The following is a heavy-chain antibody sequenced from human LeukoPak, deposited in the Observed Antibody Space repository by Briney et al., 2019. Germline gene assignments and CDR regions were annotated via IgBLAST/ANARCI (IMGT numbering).Heavy chain of an antibody. J-gene: IGHJ5*02. CDR1: GFTFSSYA. V-gene: IGHV3-30*02. CDR2: IRYDGSNK. D-gene: IGHD3-10*01. Sequence: PGGPLRLSCAASGFTFSSYAMSWVRQAPGKGLEWVAFIRYDGSNKYYADSVKGRFTISRDNSKNTLYLQMNSLRAEDTAVYYCAKRYGSGSSLTNWFDPWGQGTLVTVSS. CDR3: AKRYGSGSSLTNWFDP.